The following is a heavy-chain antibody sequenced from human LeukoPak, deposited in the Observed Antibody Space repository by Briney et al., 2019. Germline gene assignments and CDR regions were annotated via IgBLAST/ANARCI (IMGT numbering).Heavy chain of an antibody. CDR1: GGSISSGGYY. Sequence: SETLSLTYTVSGGSISSGGYYRSWIRQHPGKGLEWIGYIYHSGSTYYNPSLRSRVSLSIDTSKNQLSLNLSSVTAADTALYYCAKTHCGGGSCDKFDSWGQGILVTVSS. J-gene: IGHJ5*01. V-gene: IGHV4-31*03. D-gene: IGHD2-15*01. CDR2: IYHSGST. CDR3: AKTHCGGGSCDKFDS.